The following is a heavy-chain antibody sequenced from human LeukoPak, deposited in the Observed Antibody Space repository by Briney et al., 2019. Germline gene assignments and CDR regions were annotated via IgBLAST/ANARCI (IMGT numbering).Heavy chain of an antibody. D-gene: IGHD2-2*01. J-gene: IGHJ4*02. CDR3: ARRSSTSRGPYYFDY. CDR2: IYYSGST. Sequence: PSETLSLTCTVSGGSISSSSYYWGWIRQPPGKGLEWIGSIYYSGSTYYNPSLKSRVTISVDTSKNQFSLKLSSVTAADTAVFYCARRSSTSRGPYYFDYWGQGTLVTVSS. CDR1: GGSISSSSYY. V-gene: IGHV4-39*01.